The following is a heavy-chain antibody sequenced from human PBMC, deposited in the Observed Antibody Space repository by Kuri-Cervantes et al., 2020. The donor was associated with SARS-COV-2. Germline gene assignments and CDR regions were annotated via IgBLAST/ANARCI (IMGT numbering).Heavy chain of an antibody. CDR3: ARDGQYYYDSSGYYSDWYFDL. J-gene: IGHJ2*01. CDR2: IGTAGDT. Sequence: GESLKISCAASGFTFSSYDMHWVRQATGKGQEWVSAIGTAGDTYYPGSVKGRFTISRENAKNSLYLQMNSLRAGDTAVYYCARDGQYYYDSSGYYSDWYFDLWGRGTLVTVSS. D-gene: IGHD3-22*01. CDR1: GFTFSSYD. V-gene: IGHV3-13*04.